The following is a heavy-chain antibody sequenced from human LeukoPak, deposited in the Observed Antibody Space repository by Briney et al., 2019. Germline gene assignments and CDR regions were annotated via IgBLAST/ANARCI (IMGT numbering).Heavy chain of an antibody. V-gene: IGHV3-30-3*01. CDR3: ARDLVGPGDYYYYGMDV. J-gene: IGHJ6*02. D-gene: IGHD3/OR15-3a*01. CDR1: GFTFSSYA. Sequence: GRSLTLSCPASGFTFSSYAMHWVRQAPGKGLAGVAVISYDGSNKYYAHSMKDRFTISRNNSKNTLYLQMNSLRAEDTAVYYCARDLVGPGDYYYYGMDVWGQGTTVTVSS. CDR2: ISYDGSNK.